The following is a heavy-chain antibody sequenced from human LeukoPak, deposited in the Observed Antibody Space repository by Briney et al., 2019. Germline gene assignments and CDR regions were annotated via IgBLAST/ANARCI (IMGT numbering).Heavy chain of an antibody. Sequence: PGGSLRLSCAASGFTFSSYWMSWVRQAPGKGLEWVANIKQDGSEKYYVDSVKGRFTISRDNAKNSLYLQMNSLRAEDTAVYYCAREGYCSGGSCYSLVLWFDPWGQGTLVTVSS. J-gene: IGHJ5*02. CDR1: GFTFSSYW. CDR3: AREGYCSGGSCYSLVLWFDP. V-gene: IGHV3-7*01. CDR2: IKQDGSEK. D-gene: IGHD2-15*01.